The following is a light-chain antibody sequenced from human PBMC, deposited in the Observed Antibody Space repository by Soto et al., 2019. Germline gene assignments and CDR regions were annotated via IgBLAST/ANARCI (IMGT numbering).Light chain of an antibody. Sequence: DIQMTQSPSTLSASVGDRVTITCRASQSISTWLDWYQQKPGKAPKLLIYKASNLRNGVPSRFSGSGSGTEFTLTIYSLQPDDFASYYCQQYNGYPHTFGQGTKLEIK. CDR3: QQYNGYPHT. CDR1: QSISTW. CDR2: KAS. V-gene: IGKV1-5*03. J-gene: IGKJ2*01.